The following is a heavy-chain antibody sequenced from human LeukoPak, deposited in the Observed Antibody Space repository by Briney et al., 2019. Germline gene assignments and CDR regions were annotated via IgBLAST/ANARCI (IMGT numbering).Heavy chain of an antibody. J-gene: IGHJ4*02. V-gene: IGHV3-74*01. CDR3: ATEGPLPGGHDY. Sequence: GGSLRLSCAASGFSFNTVWMHWVRQAPGKGLVWVSRINSEGTSTNYADSVRGRFTISRDNAKMYLQMNSLRVDDTAVYYCATEGPLPGGHDYWGQGTLVTVSS. CDR1: GFSFNTVW. CDR2: INSEGTST. D-gene: IGHD2-15*01.